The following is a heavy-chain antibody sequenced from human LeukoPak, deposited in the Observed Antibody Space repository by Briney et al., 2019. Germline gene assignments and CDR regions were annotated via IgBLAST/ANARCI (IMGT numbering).Heavy chain of an antibody. V-gene: IGHV1-69*06. CDR3: ARTVAGIGYFDY. Sequence: SVKVSCKASGGTFSSYAISWVRQAPGQGLEWMGGIIPIFGTANYAQKFQGRVTITADKSTSTAYMELSSLRSEDTAVYYCARTVAGIGYFDYWGQGTPVTVSS. D-gene: IGHD6-13*01. CDR1: GGTFSSYA. J-gene: IGHJ4*02. CDR2: IIPIFGTA.